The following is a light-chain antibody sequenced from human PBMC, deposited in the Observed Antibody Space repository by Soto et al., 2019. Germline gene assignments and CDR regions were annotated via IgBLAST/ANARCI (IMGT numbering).Light chain of an antibody. Sequence: DIQMTQSPSSLSASVGDRVTITCRASQGISTYLVWSQQKPGTVPKLLIFAASTLQSGVPSRFSGSGSGTDFTLTISSLQPEDVATYYCQNYNGAPWTFGQGTKVEIK. CDR2: AAS. CDR1: QGISTY. CDR3: QNYNGAPWT. J-gene: IGKJ1*01. V-gene: IGKV1-27*01.